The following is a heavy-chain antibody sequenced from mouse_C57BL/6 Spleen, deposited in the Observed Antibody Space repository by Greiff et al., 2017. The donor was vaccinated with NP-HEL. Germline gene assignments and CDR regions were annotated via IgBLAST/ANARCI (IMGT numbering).Heavy chain of an antibody. V-gene: IGHV1-15*01. CDR3: TEWYYGSYYFDY. CDR2: IDPETGGT. J-gene: IGHJ2*01. Sequence: VQLQQSGAELVRPGASVTLSCKASGYTFTDYEMHWVKQTPVHGLEWIGAIDPETGGTAYNQKVKGKAILTADKSSSTAYMELRSLTSEDSAVYYCTEWYYGSYYFDYWGQGTTLTVSS. CDR1: GYTFTDYE. D-gene: IGHD1-1*01.